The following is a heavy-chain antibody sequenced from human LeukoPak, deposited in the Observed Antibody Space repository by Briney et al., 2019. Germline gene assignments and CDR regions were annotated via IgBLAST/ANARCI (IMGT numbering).Heavy chain of an antibody. V-gene: IGHV4-34*01. CDR2: INHRGST. CDR3: ARVPKYFDL. Sequence: SETLSLTCAVYGGTFSGFYWSWIRQPPGKGLEWIGEINHRGSTNYNPSLKSRVTISVDTSKNQFSLKLSSVTAADTAVYYCARVPKYFDLWGRGTLVTVSS. CDR1: GGTFSGFY. J-gene: IGHJ2*01.